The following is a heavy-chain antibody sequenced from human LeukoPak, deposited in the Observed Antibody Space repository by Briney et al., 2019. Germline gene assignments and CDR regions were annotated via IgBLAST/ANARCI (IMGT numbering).Heavy chain of an antibody. D-gene: IGHD3-10*01. CDR1: GYTFTGYP. CDR2: INTNTGSP. V-gene: IGHV7-4-1*02. CDR3: ATSHSGSYYEY. J-gene: IGHJ4*02. Sequence: ASVKVSCKTSGYTFTGYPMNWVRQAPGQGLEWMGWINTNTGSPTYAQGFTGRFAFSLDTSVSTAYLQITSLKAEDTAVYYCATSHSGSYYEYWGQGTLVTVSS.